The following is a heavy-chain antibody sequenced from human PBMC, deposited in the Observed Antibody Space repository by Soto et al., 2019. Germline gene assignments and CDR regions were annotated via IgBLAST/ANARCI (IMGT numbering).Heavy chain of an antibody. Sequence: SETLSLTCAVYGGSFSGYYWSWIRQPPGKGLEWIGEINHSGSTNYNPSLKSRVTISVDTSKNQFSLKLSSVTAADTAVYYCARGQPYDFWSGYHWYFDLWGRGTLVTVSS. D-gene: IGHD3-3*01. CDR3: ARGQPYDFWSGYHWYFDL. CDR2: INHSGST. J-gene: IGHJ2*01. CDR1: GGSFSGYY. V-gene: IGHV4-34*01.